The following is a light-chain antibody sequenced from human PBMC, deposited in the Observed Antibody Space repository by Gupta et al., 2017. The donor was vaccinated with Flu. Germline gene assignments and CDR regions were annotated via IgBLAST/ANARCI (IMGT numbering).Light chain of an antibody. Sequence: QSVLTQPPSVPAAPGQKVTISCYGSSSNIGNNYVSWYQQLPGTAPKLLIYENNKRPSGIPDRFSGSKSGTSATLGITGLQTGDEADYYCGTWDSSLSAVVFGGGTKLTVL. CDR2: ENN. J-gene: IGLJ2*01. CDR3: GTWDSSLSAVV. CDR1: SSNIGNNY. V-gene: IGLV1-51*02.